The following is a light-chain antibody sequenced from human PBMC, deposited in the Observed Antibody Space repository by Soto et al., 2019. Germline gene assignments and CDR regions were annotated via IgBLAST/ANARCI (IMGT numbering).Light chain of an antibody. CDR3: QSYDNSLNEWV. J-gene: IGLJ3*02. V-gene: IGLV1-40*01. CDR1: ASSIAARYD. Sequence: QSVLTQPPSVSGAPGQRVTISCTGTASSIAARYDVHWYQQIPGKAPKLLIYGNNNRPSGVPDRFSASKSGISASLAITGLQAEDEADYYCQSYDNSLNEWVFGGGTKVTVL. CDR2: GNN.